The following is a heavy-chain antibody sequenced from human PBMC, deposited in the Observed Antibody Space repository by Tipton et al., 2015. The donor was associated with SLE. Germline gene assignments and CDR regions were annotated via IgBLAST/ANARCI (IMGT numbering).Heavy chain of an antibody. Sequence: SLRLSCAASGFTFNDVAIHWIRQAPGKGLEYVSAITSSGNTYYADAVKGRFAISRDNSKNTLDLQMGSLRAEDTAVYYCARDGLRGIGKFYDYWGQGTLVTVSS. CDR3: ARDGLRGIGKFYDY. J-gene: IGHJ4*02. D-gene: IGHD3/OR15-3a*01. CDR2: ITSSGNT. CDR1: GFTFNDVA. V-gene: IGHV3-64*02.